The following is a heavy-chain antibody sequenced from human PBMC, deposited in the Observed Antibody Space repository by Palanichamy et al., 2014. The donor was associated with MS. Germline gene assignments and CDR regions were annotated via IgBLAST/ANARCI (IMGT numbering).Heavy chain of an antibody. D-gene: IGHD3-10*01. J-gene: IGHJ5*02. Sequence: CTVSGGSISSHYWSWIRQPPRKGLEWIGYIYYSGSTNYNPSLKSRVTIVVDTSKRQFSLKLSSVTAADTAVYYCARLQVWSGELYGWDNWFDPWGQGTLVTVSS. CDR2: IYYSGST. CDR3: ARLQVWSGELYGWDNWFDP. CDR1: GGSISSHY. V-gene: IGHV4-59*08.